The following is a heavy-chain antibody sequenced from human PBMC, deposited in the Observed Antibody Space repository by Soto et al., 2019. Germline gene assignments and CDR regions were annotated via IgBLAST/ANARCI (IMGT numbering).Heavy chain of an antibody. CDR1: GGSFSGYY. V-gene: IGHV4-34*01. Sequence: QVQLKPLGAGLLKPSETLSLTCAVYGGSFSGYYWSWIRQPPRKGLECIGEINHSGSINYNPSLKSRVTIPVDRSKNQFSLKVSSVTAADTAVYYCARGRWEVRFDSCGQGTMVTVSS. CDR3: ARGRWEVRFDS. CDR2: INHSGSI. D-gene: IGHD1-26*01. J-gene: IGHJ4*02.